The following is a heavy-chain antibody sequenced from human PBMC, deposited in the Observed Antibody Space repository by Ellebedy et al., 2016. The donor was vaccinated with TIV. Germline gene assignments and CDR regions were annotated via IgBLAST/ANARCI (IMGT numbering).Heavy chain of an antibody. D-gene: IGHD2/OR15-2a*01. Sequence: GESLKISXAASGFTFSSYSMNWVRQAPGKGLEWVSSISSSSSYIYYADSVKGRFTISRDNAKNSLYLQMNSLRAEDTAVYYCARGGYYGNYYYYYMDVWGKGTTVTVSS. V-gene: IGHV3-21*01. CDR1: GFTFSSYS. CDR3: ARGGYYGNYYYYYMDV. J-gene: IGHJ6*03. CDR2: ISSSSSYI.